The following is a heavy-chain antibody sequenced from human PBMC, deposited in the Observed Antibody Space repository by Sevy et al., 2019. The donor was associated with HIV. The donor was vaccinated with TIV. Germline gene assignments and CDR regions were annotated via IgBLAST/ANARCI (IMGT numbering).Heavy chain of an antibody. D-gene: IGHD3-10*01. V-gene: IGHV2-5*02. J-gene: IGHJ4*02. CDR2: IYWDDDT. Sequence: SGPTLVNPTQTLTLTCTFSGFSLSTSGVGVGWIRQPPGKALEWLALIYWDDDTRYRPSLKSRINITKDTSTSQVFLTMTNMDPVDTATYFCAHRRMVRGVITAPFDYWGQGTLVTVSS. CDR3: AHRRMVRGVITAPFDY. CDR1: GFSLSTSGVG.